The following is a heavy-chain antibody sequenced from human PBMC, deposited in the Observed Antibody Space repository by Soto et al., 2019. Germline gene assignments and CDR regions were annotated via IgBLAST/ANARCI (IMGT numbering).Heavy chain of an antibody. CDR1: GYSFTSYW. V-gene: IGHV5-51*01. J-gene: IGHJ6*02. CDR3: ATLGGGSTDQHGVTGYISGSLGPQYYYYGMDV. Sequence: PGESLKISCKGSGYSFTSYWIGWVRQMPGKGLEWMGIIYPGDSDTRYSPSFQGQVTISADKSISTAYLQWSSLKASDTAMYYCATLGGGSTDQHGVTGYISGSLGPQYYYYGMDVWGQGTTVTGSS. CDR2: IYPGDSDT. D-gene: IGHD6-19*01.